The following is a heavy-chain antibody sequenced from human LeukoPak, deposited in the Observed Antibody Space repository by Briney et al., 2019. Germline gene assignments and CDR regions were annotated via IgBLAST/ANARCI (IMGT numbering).Heavy chain of an antibody. Sequence: PSETLSLTCTVSGGSISSYYWGWIRQPPGKGLEWIGSIYYSGSTYYNPSLKSRVTISVDTSKNQFSLKLSSVTAADTAVYYCASQGGSSWYDYWGQGTLVTVSS. CDR3: ASQGGSSWYDY. V-gene: IGHV4-39*01. CDR1: GGSISSYY. D-gene: IGHD6-13*01. J-gene: IGHJ4*02. CDR2: IYYSGST.